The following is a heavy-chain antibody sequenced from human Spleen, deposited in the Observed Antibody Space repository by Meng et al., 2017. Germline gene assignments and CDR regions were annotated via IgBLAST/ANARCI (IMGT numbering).Heavy chain of an antibody. Sequence: VLRQESRPGLLKPSQTLSHSCTVSGGSINSCDYSWSWIRQHPGKRLEWIGYIYYSGSTYYNPSLKSLVTISVDPSKNQFSLMVSSVTAADTAVYYCASSGWYRGPNYFDYWGQGTLVTVSS. D-gene: IGHD6-19*01. CDR2: IYYSGST. CDR1: GGSINSCDYS. V-gene: IGHV4-31*01. CDR3: ASSGWYRGPNYFDY. J-gene: IGHJ4*01.